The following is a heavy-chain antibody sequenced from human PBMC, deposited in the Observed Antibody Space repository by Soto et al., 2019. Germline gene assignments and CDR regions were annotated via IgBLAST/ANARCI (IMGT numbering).Heavy chain of an antibody. CDR2: ISSNGGST. Sequence: LRLSCAASGFTFSSYAMHWVRQAPGKGLEYVSAISSNGGSTYYANSVKGRFTISRDNSKNTLYLQMGSLRAEDMAVYYCARENAGYSSSWYNWFDPWGQGTLVTVSS. CDR3: ARENAGYSSSWYNWFDP. D-gene: IGHD6-13*01. V-gene: IGHV3-64*01. CDR1: GFTFSSYA. J-gene: IGHJ5*02.